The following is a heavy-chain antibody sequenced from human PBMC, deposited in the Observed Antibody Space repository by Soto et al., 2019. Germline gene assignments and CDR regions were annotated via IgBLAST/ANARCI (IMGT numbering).Heavy chain of an antibody. V-gene: IGHV1-69*01. CDR3: AREQNYYDSSGYYGAFDI. CDR1: GGTFSSYA. J-gene: IGHJ3*02. Sequence: QVQLVQSGAEVKKPGSSVKVSCKASGGTFSSYAISWVRQAPGQGLEWMGGIIPIFGTANYAQKFQGRVTITADESTSTAYMELSSLRSEDTAVYYCAREQNYYDSSGYYGAFDICCQGTMVTVSS. CDR2: IIPIFGTA. D-gene: IGHD3-22*01.